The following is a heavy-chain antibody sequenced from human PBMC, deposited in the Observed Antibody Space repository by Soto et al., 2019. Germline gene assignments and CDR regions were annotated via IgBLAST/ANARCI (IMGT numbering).Heavy chain of an antibody. Sequence: SETLSLTCAVYGGSFSGYYWSWIRQPPGKGLEWIGEINHSGSTNYNPSLKSRVTISVDTSKNQFSLKLSSVTAADTAVYYCAREGALAYYDFWSGQHYYYGMDVWGQGTTVTVSS. D-gene: IGHD3-3*01. CDR2: INHSGST. J-gene: IGHJ6*02. CDR1: GGSFSGYY. V-gene: IGHV4-34*01. CDR3: AREGALAYYDFWSGQHYYYGMDV.